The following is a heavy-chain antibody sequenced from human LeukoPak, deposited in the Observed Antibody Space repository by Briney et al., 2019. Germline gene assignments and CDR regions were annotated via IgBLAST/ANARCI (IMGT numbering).Heavy chain of an antibody. V-gene: IGHV3-7*01. CDR1: GFTFSSYW. J-gene: IGHJ4*02. CDR3: ARSLNPYSSGWYDY. CDR2: IKQDGSEK. Sequence: GGSLRLSCAASGFTFSSYWMSWVGQAPGKGLEGVANIKQDGSEKYYVDSVKGRFTISRDKAKNSLYLQMNSLRAEDTAVYYCARSLNPYSSGWYDYWGQGTLVTVSS. D-gene: IGHD6-19*01.